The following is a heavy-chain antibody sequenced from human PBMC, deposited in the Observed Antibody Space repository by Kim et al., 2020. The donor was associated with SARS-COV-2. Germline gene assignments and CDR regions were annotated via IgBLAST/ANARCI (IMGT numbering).Heavy chain of an antibody. V-gene: IGHV3-30*03. CDR3: AAVGSYQPLLSGRLDY. Sequence: GGSLRLSCAASGFTFSSYGMHWVRQAPGKGLEWVAVISYDGSNKYYADSVKGRFTISRDNSKNTLYLQMNSLRAEDTAVYYCAAVGSYQPLLSGRLDYWGQGTLVTVSS. CDR1: GFTFSSYG. D-gene: IGHD2-2*01. J-gene: IGHJ4*02. CDR2: ISYDGSNK.